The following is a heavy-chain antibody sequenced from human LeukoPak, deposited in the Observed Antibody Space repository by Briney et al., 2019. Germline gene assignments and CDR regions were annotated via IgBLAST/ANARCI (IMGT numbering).Heavy chain of an antibody. Sequence: SQTLSLTCAISGESVSSTGASWNWIRQSPSRGLEWLGRTYYRSKWYYEYALSVQNRIIVAPDTSKNQFSLQLNSVTPEDTAVYYCVRGNYNFDYWGQGSLVTVSS. CDR1: GESVSSTGAS. CDR2: TYYRSKWYY. V-gene: IGHV6-1*01. J-gene: IGHJ4*02. D-gene: IGHD5-24*01. CDR3: VRGNYNFDY.